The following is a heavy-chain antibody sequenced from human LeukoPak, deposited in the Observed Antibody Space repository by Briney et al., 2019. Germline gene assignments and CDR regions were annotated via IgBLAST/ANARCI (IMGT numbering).Heavy chain of an antibody. J-gene: IGHJ5*02. CDR3: ARNVDTAMVKDWFDP. CDR1: GFTFSDYY. CDR2: ISSSGSTI. Sequence: PGGSLRLSCAASGFTFSDYYMSWIRQAPGKGLERVSYISSSGSTIYYAASVKGRFTISRDNAKNSLYLQMNSLRAEDTAVYYCARNVDTAMVKDWFDPWGQGTLVTVSS. V-gene: IGHV3-11*01. D-gene: IGHD5-18*01.